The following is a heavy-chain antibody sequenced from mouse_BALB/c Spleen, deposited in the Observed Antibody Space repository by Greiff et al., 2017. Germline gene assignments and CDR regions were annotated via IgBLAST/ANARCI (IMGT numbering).Heavy chain of an antibody. V-gene: IGHV3-6*02. J-gene: IGHJ4*01. CDR3: ASTATDAMDY. D-gene: IGHD1-2*01. CDR1: GYSITSGYY. CDR2: ISYDGSN. Sequence: EVQLVESGPGLVKPSQSLSLTCSVTGYSITSGYYWNWIRQFPGNKLEWMGYISYDGSNNYNPSLKNRISITRDTSKNQFFLKLNSVTTEDTATYYCASTATDAMDYWGQGTSVTVSS.